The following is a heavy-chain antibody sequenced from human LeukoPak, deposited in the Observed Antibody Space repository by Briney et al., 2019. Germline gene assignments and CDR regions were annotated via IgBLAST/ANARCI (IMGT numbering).Heavy chain of an antibody. Sequence: SETLSLTCTVSGGSISSSSYYWGWIRQSPGKGLEWIGSIYYSGSTYYNPSLKSRVTISVDTSKNQFSLKLSSVTAADTAVYYCARLWWTSSGSYGTVAFDIWGQGTMVTVSS. CDR3: ARLWWTSSGSYGTVAFDI. J-gene: IGHJ3*02. D-gene: IGHD3-10*01. CDR2: IYYSGST. CDR1: GGSISSSSYY. V-gene: IGHV4-39*07.